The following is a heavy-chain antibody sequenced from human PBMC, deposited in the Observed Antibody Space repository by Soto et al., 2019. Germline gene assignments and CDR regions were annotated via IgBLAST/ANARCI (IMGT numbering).Heavy chain of an antibody. CDR2: IYSSGST. J-gene: IGHJ4*02. CDR1: CGPIRGFY. V-gene: IGHV4-59*08. Sequence: ALVIPPLPSSVLCGPIRGFYWGWIRQPPGKGLEWIGYIYSSGSTNYNPSLQSRVTISVDTSKNQFSLKLSSVTAADTAVYYCARLACSSTRCFTYFDYWGQGALVTVSS. CDR3: ARLACSSTRCFTYFDY. D-gene: IGHD2-2*02.